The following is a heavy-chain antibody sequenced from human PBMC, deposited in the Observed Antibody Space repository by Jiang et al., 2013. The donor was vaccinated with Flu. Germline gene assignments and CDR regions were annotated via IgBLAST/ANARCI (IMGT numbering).Heavy chain of an antibody. D-gene: IGHD3-10*01. Sequence: GAEVKKPGASVKVSCKASGYTFTSYAMHWVRQAPGQRLEWMGWINAGNGNTKYSQKFQGRVTITRDTSASTAYMELSSLRSEDTAVYYCARDFRITMVRGVIITVGWFDPWGQGTLVTVSS. J-gene: IGHJ5*02. CDR1: GYTFTSYA. CDR3: ARDFRITMVRGVIITVGWFDP. V-gene: IGHV1-3*01. CDR2: INAGNGNT.